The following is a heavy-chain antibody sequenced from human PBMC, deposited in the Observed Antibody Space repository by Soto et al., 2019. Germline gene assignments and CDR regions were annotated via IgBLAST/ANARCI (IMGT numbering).Heavy chain of an antibody. CDR2: INPNSGGT. CDR3: ARDSGHYYDSSGYYAFDI. Sequence: WASVKVSCKASGYTFTGYYMHWVRQAPGQGLEWMGWINPNSGGTNYAQKFQGWVTMTRDTSISTAYMELSRLRSDDTAVYYCARDSGHYYDSSGYYAFDIWGQGTMVTVSS. D-gene: IGHD3-22*01. CDR1: GYTFTGYY. J-gene: IGHJ3*02. V-gene: IGHV1-2*04.